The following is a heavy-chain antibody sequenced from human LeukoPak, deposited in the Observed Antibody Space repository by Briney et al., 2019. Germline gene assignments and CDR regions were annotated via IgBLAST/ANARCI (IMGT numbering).Heavy chain of an antibody. CDR1: GGSFSGYY. D-gene: IGHD3-10*01. CDR3: AREGRLLWFGEQRADNWCDP. V-gene: IGHV4-34*01. CDR2: INHSGST. Sequence: SETLSLTCAVYGGSFSGYYWSWIRQPPGKGLEWIGEINHSGSTNYNPSLKSRVTISVDTSKNQFSLKLSSVTAADTAVYYCAREGRLLWFGEQRADNWCDPWGQGTLVTVSS. J-gene: IGHJ5*02.